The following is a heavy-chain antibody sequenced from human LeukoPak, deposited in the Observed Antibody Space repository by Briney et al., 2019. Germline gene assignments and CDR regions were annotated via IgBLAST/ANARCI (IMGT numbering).Heavy chain of an antibody. CDR1: GYTFTSYG. CDR2: ISAYNGNT. J-gene: IGHJ6*02. CDR3: ARDGYCSSTSCSYGMDV. Sequence: ASVKVSCKASGYTFTSYGFSWVRQAPAQGLEWMGWISAYNGNTNYEHKLQGRVTITTDTSTSKAYMELRSLKSDDTAVYYCARDGYCSSTSCSYGMDVWGQGTTVTVSS. D-gene: IGHD2-2*03. V-gene: IGHV1-18*01.